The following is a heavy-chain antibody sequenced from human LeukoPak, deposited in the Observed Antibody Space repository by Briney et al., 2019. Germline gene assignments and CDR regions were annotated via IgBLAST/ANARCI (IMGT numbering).Heavy chain of an antibody. CDR3: ARERRCSSTSCYSGYYYGMDV. J-gene: IGHJ6*02. Sequence: ASVKVSCKASGYTFTSYYMHWVRQAPGQGLEWMGIINPSGGSTSYAQKFQGRVTMTRDTSTSTVYMELSSLRSEDTAVYYCARERRCSSTSCYSGYYYGMDVWGQGTTVTVSS. V-gene: IGHV1-46*01. CDR1: GYTFTSYY. CDR2: INPSGGST. D-gene: IGHD2-2*01.